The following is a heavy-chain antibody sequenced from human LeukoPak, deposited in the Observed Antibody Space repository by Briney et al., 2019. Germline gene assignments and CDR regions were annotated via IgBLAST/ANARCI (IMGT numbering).Heavy chain of an antibody. D-gene: IGHD6-13*01. CDR3: AKVAGDRMDY. CDR1: GYTFDTYG. V-gene: IGHV1-18*01. J-gene: IGHJ4*02. Sequence: VASVKVSCKASGYTFDTYGFCWVRQAPGHGLEWMGWISANTGKTDYAQKFHGRVTMTTDTSTSTAYMELQTLRPDDTAVYYCAKVAGDRMDYWGQGTLLTVSS. CDR2: ISANTGKT.